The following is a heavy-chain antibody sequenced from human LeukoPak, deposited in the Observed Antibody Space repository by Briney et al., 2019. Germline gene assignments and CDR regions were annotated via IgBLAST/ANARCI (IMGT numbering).Heavy chain of an antibody. V-gene: IGHV3-23*01. D-gene: IGHD2-15*01. CDR3: AREPRDCTGGTCHSGGGYYFQY. Sequence: GGSLRLSCAASGLIVSSYAMSWVRQVPGKGLEWVSSISGSGGSTYYADSVKGRFTISRDNSKNTLFLQMNSLRAEDTAVYYCAREPRDCTGGTCHSGGGYYFQYWGQGTLVTVSS. J-gene: IGHJ4*02. CDR1: GLIVSSYA. CDR2: ISGSGGST.